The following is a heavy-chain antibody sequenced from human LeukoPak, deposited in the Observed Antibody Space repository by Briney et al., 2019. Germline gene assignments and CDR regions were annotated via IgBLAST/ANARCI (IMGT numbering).Heavy chain of an antibody. D-gene: IGHD5-12*01. J-gene: IGHJ4*02. CDR3: ARTGGVATLWADRPYFDY. CDR1: GDPISSGGYY. V-gene: IGHV4-30-2*06. CDR2: IHQSGDT. Sequence: SETLSLTCTVSGDPISSGGYYWSWIRQSPGKGLEWIGYIHQSGDTYSHPSLQSRVTVSADGSTNQFSLKLSSVTTADTAVYYCARTGGVATLWADRPYFDYWGQGTLVTVSS.